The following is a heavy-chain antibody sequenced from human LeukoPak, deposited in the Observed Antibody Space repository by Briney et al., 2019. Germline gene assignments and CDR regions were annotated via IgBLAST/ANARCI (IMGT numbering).Heavy chain of an antibody. CDR1: GYTFTSYG. CDR3: ARVAYIAAAGIQLSLWFDP. D-gene: IGHD6-13*01. V-gene: IGHV1-18*01. J-gene: IGHJ5*02. Sequence: VAAVKVSCKSSGYTFTSYGISLVRQAPGQGLEWMGWISAYNGNTNNAQKLQGRGTITTDTSTCTDYMELRSLRSEDTAVYYRARVAYIAAAGIQLSLWFDPWGQGTLVTVSS. CDR2: ISAYNGNT.